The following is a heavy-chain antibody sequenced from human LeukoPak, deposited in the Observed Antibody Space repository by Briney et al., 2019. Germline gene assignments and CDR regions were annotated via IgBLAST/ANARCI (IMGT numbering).Heavy chain of an antibody. D-gene: IGHD1-26*01. CDR2: IDSTSTYI. Sequence: PGGSLRLSCVASGFIFSSYSMNWVRQAPGKGLEWVAFIDSTSTYIHYADSVKGRFTISRDNAKNLLYLQMNSLRVEDTGVYYCAEGSGGPGYWGQGTLVTVSS. CDR1: GFIFSSYS. J-gene: IGHJ4*02. CDR3: AEGSGGPGY. V-gene: IGHV3-21*01.